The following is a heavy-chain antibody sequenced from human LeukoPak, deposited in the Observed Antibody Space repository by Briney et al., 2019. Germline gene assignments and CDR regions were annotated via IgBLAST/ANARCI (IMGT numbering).Heavy chain of an antibody. CDR2: LYYSGVV. Sequence: SSETLSLTCAVYGGSISRGSDYWGWIRQPPGRGLEWIGGLYYSGVVYYNPSPKSRVTISVDTSKDQFSLRLGSVTAADTAVYYCARRTYSGSYDWFDPWGQGTLVTVSS. V-gene: IGHV4-39*01. CDR3: ARRTYSGSYDWFDP. CDR1: GGSISRGSDY. D-gene: IGHD1-26*01. J-gene: IGHJ5*02.